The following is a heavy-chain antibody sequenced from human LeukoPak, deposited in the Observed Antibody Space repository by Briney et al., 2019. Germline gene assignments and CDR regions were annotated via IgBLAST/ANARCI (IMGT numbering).Heavy chain of an antibody. D-gene: IGHD3-10*02. CDR1: GFSFDDYG. CDR3: AELGITMIGGV. V-gene: IGHV3-20*04. CDR2: INANGAST. J-gene: IGHJ6*04. Sequence: PGGSLRLSCAASGFSFDDYGMNWVRQAPGKGLEWVCRINANGASTAYADSVKGRFTISRDNAKNSLYLQMNSLRAEDTAVYYCAELGITMIGGVWGKGTTVTISS.